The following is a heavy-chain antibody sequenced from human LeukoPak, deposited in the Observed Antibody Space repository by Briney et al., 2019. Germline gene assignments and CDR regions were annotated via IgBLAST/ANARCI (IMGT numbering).Heavy chain of an antibody. CDR2: INHSGST. Sequence: PSETLSLTCAVYGGSFSGYYWSWIRQPPGKGLEWIGEINHSGSTNYNPSLKSRVTISVDTSKNQFSLKLSSVTAADTAVYYCARVRGSSWYLVILFDYWGQGTLVTVSS. CDR1: GGSFSGYY. J-gene: IGHJ4*02. CDR3: ARVRGSSWYLVILFDY. V-gene: IGHV4-34*01. D-gene: IGHD6-13*01.